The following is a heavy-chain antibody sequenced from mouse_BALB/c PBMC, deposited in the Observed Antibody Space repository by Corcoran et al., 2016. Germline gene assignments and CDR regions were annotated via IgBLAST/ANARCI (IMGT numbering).Heavy chain of an antibody. J-gene: IGHJ4*01. V-gene: IGHV1-18*01. CDR3: ARDYGSYYAMVY. D-gene: IGHD1-2*01. Sequence: EVQLQQSGPELVKPGASMKISCKASGYSFTGYTMNWVKQSHGKNLEWLGLINPYNGGTSYNQKFKGKATLTVDKSSSTAYMELLSLTSEDSAGYYCARDYGSYYAMVYWCQGTSVPVSS. CDR1: GYSFTGYT. CDR2: INPYNGGT.